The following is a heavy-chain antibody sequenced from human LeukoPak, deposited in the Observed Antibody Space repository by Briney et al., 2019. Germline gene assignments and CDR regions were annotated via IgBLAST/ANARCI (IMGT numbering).Heavy chain of an antibody. D-gene: IGHD3-3*01. J-gene: IGHJ6*03. CDR2: INHSGST. Sequence: SETLSLTCAVYGGSFSGYYWSWIRQPPGKGLEWIGEINHSGSTNYNPSLKSRVTISVDTSKDQFSLKLSSVTAADTAVYYCARAYYDFWSGYFVGRYYYYMDVWGKGTTVTASS. CDR3: ARAYYDFWSGYFVGRYYYYMDV. CDR1: GGSFSGYY. V-gene: IGHV4-34*01.